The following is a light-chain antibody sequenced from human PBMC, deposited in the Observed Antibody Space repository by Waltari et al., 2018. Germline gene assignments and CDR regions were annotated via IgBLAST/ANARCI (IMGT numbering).Light chain of an antibody. V-gene: IGKV3-15*01. CDR3: QQYTNWPPWT. CDR1: QSISSN. CDR2: GAS. Sequence: EIVMTQSPGTLSVSPGESATLSCRASQSISSNLAWYQQKPGQPPRLLIYGASTRATGVPGRFSGSGSGTEFTLTISNLQSEDFAVYYCQQYTNWPPWTFGQGTKVEIK. J-gene: IGKJ1*01.